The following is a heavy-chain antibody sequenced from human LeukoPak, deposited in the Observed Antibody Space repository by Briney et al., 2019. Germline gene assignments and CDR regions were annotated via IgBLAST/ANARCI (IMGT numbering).Heavy chain of an antibody. CDR2: ISYDGSNK. D-gene: IGHD6-6*01. V-gene: IGHV3-30-3*01. CDR3: ARVITTARHYYYYYGMDV. J-gene: IGHJ6*02. Sequence: PGRSLRLSCAASGFTFSSYAMHWVRQAPGKGLEWVAVISYDGSNKYYADSVKGRFTISRDNSKNTLYLQMDSLRAEDTAVYYCARVITTARHYYYYYGMDVWGQGTTVTVSS. CDR1: GFTFSSYA.